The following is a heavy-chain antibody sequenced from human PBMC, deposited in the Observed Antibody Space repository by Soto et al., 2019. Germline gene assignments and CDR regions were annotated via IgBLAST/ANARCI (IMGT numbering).Heavy chain of an antibody. CDR1: GGSINSDTDY. D-gene: IGHD4-17*01. J-gene: IGHJ5*02. CDR3: ARRLEEYGNYWFDP. Sequence: QLQLQESGPGLVKPSETSSLTCTVSGGSINSDTDYWAWIRQPPGKALEWIGSIYHSGSTYQNPSLKSRITTSVDKSQNQFSLRLTSVTAADTAVYYCARRLEEYGNYWFDPWGQGILVTVSS. V-gene: IGHV4-39*01. CDR2: IYHSGST.